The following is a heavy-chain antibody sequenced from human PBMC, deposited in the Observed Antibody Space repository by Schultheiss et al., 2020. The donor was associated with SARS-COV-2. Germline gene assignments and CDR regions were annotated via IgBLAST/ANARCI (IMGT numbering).Heavy chain of an antibody. CDR2: ISYDGSNK. CDR3: AKEWGWLLYYFDY. J-gene: IGHJ4*02. V-gene: IGHV3-30*18. D-gene: IGHD5-12*01. CDR1: GFTFSSYG. Sequence: GGSLRLSCAASGFTFSSYGMHWVRQAPGKGLEWVAVISYDGSNKYYADSVKGRFTISRDNSKNTLYLQMNSLRAEDTAVYYCAKEWGWLLYYFDYWGQGTLVTVS.